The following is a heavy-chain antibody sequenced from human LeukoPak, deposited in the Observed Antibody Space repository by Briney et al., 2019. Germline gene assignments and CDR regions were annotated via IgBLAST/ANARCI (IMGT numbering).Heavy chain of an antibody. V-gene: IGHV1-3*01. CDR3: AREDRFLEWLFDY. CDR2: INAGNGNT. CDR1: GYTFTSYA. J-gene: IGHJ4*02. Sequence: ASVEVSCKASGYTFTSYAMHWVRQAPGQRLEWMGWINAGNGNTKYSQKFQGRVTITRDTSASTAYMELSSLRSEDTAVYYCAREDRFLEWLFDYWGQGTLVTVSS. D-gene: IGHD3-3*01.